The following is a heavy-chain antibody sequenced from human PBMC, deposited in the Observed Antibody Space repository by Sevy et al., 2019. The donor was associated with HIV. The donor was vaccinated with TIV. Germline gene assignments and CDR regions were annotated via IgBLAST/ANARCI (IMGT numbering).Heavy chain of an antibody. CDR1: GGSISSYY. CDR3: ARDNTRYYGSGSYLKAAVAFDP. V-gene: IGHV4-59*01. D-gene: IGHD3-10*01. Sequence: SETLSLTCTVSGGSISSYYWSWIRQPPGKGLEWIGYIYYSGSTNYNPSLKSRVTISVDTSKNQFSLKLSSVTATDTAVYYCARDNTRYYGSGSYLKAAVAFDPWGQGTLVTVSS. J-gene: IGHJ5*02. CDR2: IYYSGST.